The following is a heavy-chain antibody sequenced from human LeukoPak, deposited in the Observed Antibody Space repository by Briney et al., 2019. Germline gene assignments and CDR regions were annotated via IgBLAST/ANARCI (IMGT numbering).Heavy chain of an antibody. CDR3: ARDHQAHYYDSSGYYLDAFDI. Sequence: ASVKVSCKAPGNTFINYYIHWVRQAPGQGLEWMGWINPDSGGTNYAQKLQGRVTMTTDTSTSTAYMELRSLRSDDTAVYYCARDHQAHYYDSSGYYLDAFDIWGQGTMVTVSS. CDR1: GNTFINYY. D-gene: IGHD3-22*01. V-gene: IGHV1-18*01. J-gene: IGHJ3*02. CDR2: INPDSGGT.